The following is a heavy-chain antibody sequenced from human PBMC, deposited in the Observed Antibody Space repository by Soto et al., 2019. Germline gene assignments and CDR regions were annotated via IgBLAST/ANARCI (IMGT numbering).Heavy chain of an antibody. CDR3: AKVGSSWYSHFDY. D-gene: IGHD6-13*01. Sequence: PGGSLRLSCVASGFTLWNYAMSWVRQAPGKGLEWVSAIGGRGSSTYYIDSVKGRFTISRDSSKNTLYLQMNSLRAEDTAVYYCAKVGSSWYSHFDYWGQGTLVTVSS. CDR1: GFTLWNYA. J-gene: IGHJ4*02. CDR2: IGGRGSST. V-gene: IGHV3-23*01.